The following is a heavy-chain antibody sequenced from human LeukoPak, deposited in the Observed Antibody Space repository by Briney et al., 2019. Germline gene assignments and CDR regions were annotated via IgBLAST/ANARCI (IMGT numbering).Heavy chain of an antibody. CDR1: GFTFSRNG. V-gene: IGHV3-33*06. D-gene: IGHD6-13*01. CDR3: AKGGLAAAWFIFDY. Sequence: QPGRSLRLSCVASGFTFSRNGMHWVRQAPGKGLEWVAVIWYDGSNKYYADSVKGRFTISRDNSKNTLYLQMNSLRAEDTAVYYCAKGGLAAAWFIFDYWGQGTLVTVSS. J-gene: IGHJ4*02. CDR2: IWYDGSNK.